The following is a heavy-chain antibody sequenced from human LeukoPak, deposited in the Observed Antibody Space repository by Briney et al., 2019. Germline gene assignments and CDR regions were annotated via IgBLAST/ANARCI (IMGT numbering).Heavy chain of an antibody. D-gene: IGHD1-26*01. V-gene: IGHV3-23*01. J-gene: IGHJ4*02. CDR3: AKARGGTYRTYYFDY. Sequence: GVSLSLSCVASGFTISNYAMNWVRQAPGKGLEWVSVSGSGGDTYYVDSVKGRFTISRDNPKNTLYLQMNSLRAEDTAVYYCAKARGGTYRTYYFDYWGQGTLVTVSS. CDR2: SGSGGDT. CDR1: GFTISNYA.